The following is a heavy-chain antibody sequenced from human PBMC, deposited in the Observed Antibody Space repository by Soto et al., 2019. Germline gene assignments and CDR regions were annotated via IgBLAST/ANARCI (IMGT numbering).Heavy chain of an antibody. V-gene: IGHV4-39*01. J-gene: IGHJ4*02. CDR2: IYYSGST. Sequence: QLQLQESGPGLVKPSETLSLTCTVSGGSISSSSYYWGWIRQPPGKGLEWIGSIYYSGSTYYNPYLKSRVTRSVDTSKNQFSLKLSSVTAADTAVYYCARQGSAVASHFDYWGQGTLVTVSS. CDR3: ARQGSAVASHFDY. D-gene: IGHD6-19*01. CDR1: GGSISSSSYY.